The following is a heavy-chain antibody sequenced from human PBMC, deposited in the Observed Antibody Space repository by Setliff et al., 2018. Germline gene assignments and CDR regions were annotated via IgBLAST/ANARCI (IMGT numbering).Heavy chain of an antibody. CDR3: ARDRKEIVVIPPAASLDY. J-gene: IGHJ4*02. CDR1: GYAFGSSG. D-gene: IGHD2-2*01. V-gene: IGHV1-18*01. Sequence: ASVKVSCKASGYAFGSSGISWVRQAPGQGLEWMGWISAYNGHIVYAQKFQGRVTMTTDTSTTTAYMEVRSLRSDGTAIYYCARDRKEIVVIPPAASLDYWGQGTRVTVSS. CDR2: ISAYNGHI.